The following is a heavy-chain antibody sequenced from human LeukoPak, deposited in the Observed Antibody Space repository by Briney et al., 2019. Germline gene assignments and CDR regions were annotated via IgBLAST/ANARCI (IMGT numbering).Heavy chain of an antibody. CDR1: GGSISSSSYY. Sequence: SETLSLTCTVSGGSISSSSYYWGWIRQPPGKGLEWIGYIYYSGSTNYNPSLKSRVTISVDTSKNQFSLRLRSVTAADTAVYYCARVTGYMIEDYFDYWGQGTLVTVSS. V-gene: IGHV4-61*05. D-gene: IGHD3-22*01. CDR2: IYYSGST. CDR3: ARVTGYMIEDYFDY. J-gene: IGHJ4*02.